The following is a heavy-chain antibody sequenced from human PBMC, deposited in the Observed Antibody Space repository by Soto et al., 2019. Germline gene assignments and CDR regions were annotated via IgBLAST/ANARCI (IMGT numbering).Heavy chain of an antibody. CDR2: IIPIFGTA. Sequence: ASVKVSCKASGGTFSSYAISWVRQAPGQGLEWMGGIIPIFGTANYAQKFQGRVTITADESTSTAYMELSSLRSEDTAVYYCARADLTTYCSSTSCYLRWFDPWGQGTLVTVSS. CDR3: ARADLTTYCSSTSCYLRWFDP. CDR1: GGTFSSYA. J-gene: IGHJ5*02. D-gene: IGHD2-2*01. V-gene: IGHV1-69*13.